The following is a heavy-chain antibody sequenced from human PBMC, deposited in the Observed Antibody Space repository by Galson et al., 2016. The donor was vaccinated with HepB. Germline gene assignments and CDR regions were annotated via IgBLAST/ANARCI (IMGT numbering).Heavy chain of an antibody. CDR2: IYLGDSDT. D-gene: IGHD2-21*02. V-gene: IGHV5-51*01. Sequence: QSGAEVKKPGESLKISCKGSGYSLTNFWIGWVRQMPGKGLEWMGIIYLGDSDTRYSPSFDGQVTISADIAADKSITTAYLQWRSLKASDTAMYYCARTLPVVVTAEDAFDIWGQGTMVTVSS. CDR3: ARTLPVVVTAEDAFDI. CDR1: GYSLTNFW. J-gene: IGHJ3*02.